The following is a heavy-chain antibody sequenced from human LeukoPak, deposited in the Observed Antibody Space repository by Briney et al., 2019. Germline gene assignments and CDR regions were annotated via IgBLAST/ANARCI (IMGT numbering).Heavy chain of an antibody. D-gene: IGHD4-11*01. Sequence: SETLSLTCTVSGGSISSYYWSWIRQPPGKGLGWIGYIYYSGSTNYNPSLKSRVTISVDTSKNQFSLKLSSVTAADTAVYYCARGDHSNYGFDYWGQGTLVTVSS. CDR1: GGSISSYY. CDR2: IYYSGST. CDR3: ARGDHSNYGFDY. J-gene: IGHJ4*02. V-gene: IGHV4-59*01.